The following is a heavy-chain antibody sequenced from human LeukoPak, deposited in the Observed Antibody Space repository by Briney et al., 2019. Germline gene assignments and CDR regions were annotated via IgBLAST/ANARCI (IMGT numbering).Heavy chain of an antibody. CDR1: GFTFSSYW. CDR3: ASDYYYDSSGYQGNNAFDI. D-gene: IGHD3-22*01. J-gene: IGHJ3*02. Sequence: PGGSLRLSCAPSGFTFSSYWMSWVRQAPGKGLEWVANIKQDGSEKYYVDSVKGRFTISRDNAKNSLYLQMNSLRAEDTAVYYCASDYYYDSSGYQGNNAFDIWGQGTMVTVSS. V-gene: IGHV3-7*01. CDR2: IKQDGSEK.